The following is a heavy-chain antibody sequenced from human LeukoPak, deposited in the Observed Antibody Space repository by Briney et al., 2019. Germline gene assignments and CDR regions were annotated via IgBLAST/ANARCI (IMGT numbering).Heavy chain of an antibody. D-gene: IGHD6-19*01. CDR1: GFTFSSYA. CDR3: AHDPYSSGWTFDY. CDR2: ISGSGGST. J-gene: IGHJ4*02. Sequence: GGSLRLSCAASGFTFSSYAMSWVRQAPGKGLEWVSAISGSGGSTYYADSVKGRFTISRDNSTNTLYLQMNSLRAEDTAVYYCAHDPYSSGWTFDYWGQGTLVTVSS. V-gene: IGHV3-23*01.